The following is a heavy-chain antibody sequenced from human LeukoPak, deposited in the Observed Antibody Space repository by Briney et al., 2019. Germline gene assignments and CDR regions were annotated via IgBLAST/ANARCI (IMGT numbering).Heavy chain of an antibody. V-gene: IGHV4-59*01. CDR2: IYYSGST. Sequence: SETLSLTCTVSGGSISSYYWSWIRQPPGKGLEWIGYIYYSGSTNYNPSLKSRVTISVDTSKNQFSLKLSSVTAADTAVYYCARDIGYYDSRVFDYWGQGTLVTVSS. J-gene: IGHJ4*02. CDR1: GGSISSYY. CDR3: ARDIGYYDSRVFDY. D-gene: IGHD3-22*01.